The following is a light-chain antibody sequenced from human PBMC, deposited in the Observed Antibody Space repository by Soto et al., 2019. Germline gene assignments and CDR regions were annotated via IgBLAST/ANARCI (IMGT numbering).Light chain of an antibody. CDR1: QDISIY. Sequence: EIVLTQSPATLYLSPGERATLSCRASQDISIYLAWYQQKPGQPPRLLIFNASNRATGIPARFSGSGSGTDFTLTISSLGPKDFAVYYCQQRYNWPPLTLGGGTTVEIK. CDR2: NAS. V-gene: IGKV3-11*01. J-gene: IGKJ4*01. CDR3: QQRYNWPPLT.